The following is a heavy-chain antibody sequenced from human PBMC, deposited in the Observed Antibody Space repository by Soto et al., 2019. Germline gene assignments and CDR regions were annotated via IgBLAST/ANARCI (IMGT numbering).Heavy chain of an antibody. J-gene: IGHJ4*02. D-gene: IGHD6-19*01. CDR2: INHSGST. V-gene: IGHV4-34*01. Sequence: KPSETLSLTCAVYGGSFSGYYWSWIRQPPGKGLEWIGEINHSGSTNYNPSLKSRVTISVDTSKNQFSLKLSSVTAADTAVYYCARRQWLVPFDYWGQGTLVTVSS. CDR1: GGSFSGYY. CDR3: ARRQWLVPFDY.